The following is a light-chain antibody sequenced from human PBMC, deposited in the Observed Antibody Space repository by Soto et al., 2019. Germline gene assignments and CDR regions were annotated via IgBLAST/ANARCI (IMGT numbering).Light chain of an antibody. CDR1: QNINNW. CDR2: DAS. V-gene: IGKV1-5*01. Sequence: DFQMTQSPSTLSASVGDRVTITCRASQNINNWVAWYQQKPGKAPKFLIYDASTLQRGVPSRFNGSGFGTEFSLIISSLQPDDFGSYYCQHTRTFGQGTKVEIK. J-gene: IGKJ1*01. CDR3: QHTRT.